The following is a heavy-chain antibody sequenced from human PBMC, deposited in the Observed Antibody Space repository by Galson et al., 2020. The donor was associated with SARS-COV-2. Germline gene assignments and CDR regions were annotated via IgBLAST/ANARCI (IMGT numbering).Heavy chain of an antibody. J-gene: IGHJ4*02. CDR2: INPDSGDT. V-gene: IGHV1-2*06. CDR1: GYTFTGYY. CDR3: TRGGDGFDFRDEADRPFYPY. Sequence: ASVKVSCKASGYTFTGYYMHWVRQAPGQGLEWMGRINPDSGDTNYAQRFQGRVTMTRDTSITTAYMILSRLGSDDTAVYYCTRGGDGFDFRDEADRPFYPYWGQGALVTVSS. D-gene: IGHD5-12*01.